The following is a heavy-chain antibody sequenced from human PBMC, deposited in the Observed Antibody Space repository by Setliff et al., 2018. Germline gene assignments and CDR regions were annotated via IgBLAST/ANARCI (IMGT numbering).Heavy chain of an antibody. J-gene: IGHJ4*02. CDR3: ARSPSYSSSWYWGLGGYFDY. Sequence: SETLSLTCSVSGGSISGYYWSWLRQPPGKGLEWIGYIYNNGRTNYHPALKRRVTMSVDTSKNQFSLKLNSVTAADTAVYYCARSPSYSSSWYWGLGGYFDYWGLGTLVTVSS. CDR1: GGSISGYY. V-gene: IGHV4-59*08. CDR2: IYNNGRT. D-gene: IGHD6-13*01.